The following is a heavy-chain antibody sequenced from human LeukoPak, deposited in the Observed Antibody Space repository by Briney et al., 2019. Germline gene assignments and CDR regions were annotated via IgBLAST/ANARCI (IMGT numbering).Heavy chain of an antibody. D-gene: IGHD6-13*01. Sequence: GGSLRLSCEASGFTFSDYYMSWIRQAPGKGLEWVSYIRSSSSYTNYADSVKGRFTISRDNSKNSLYLQTNSLRTEDTALYYCANAAGYSSSWYGEYFQHWGQGTLVTVSS. CDR1: GFTFSDYY. CDR3: ANAAGYSSSWYGEYFQH. V-gene: IGHV3-11*03. J-gene: IGHJ1*01. CDR2: IRSSSSYT.